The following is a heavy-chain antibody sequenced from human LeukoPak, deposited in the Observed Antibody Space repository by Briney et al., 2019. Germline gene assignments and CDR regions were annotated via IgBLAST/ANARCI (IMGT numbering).Heavy chain of an antibody. Sequence: GGSLRLSCAASGFTFSSYEMNWVRQAPGKGLEWVSYISSSGSTIYYADSVKGRFTISRDNAKNSLYLQMNSLRAEDTAVYYCAREPLEALAGTSDYWGQGTLVTVSS. CDR2: ISSSGSTI. J-gene: IGHJ4*02. D-gene: IGHD6-19*01. CDR1: GFTFSSYE. V-gene: IGHV3-48*03. CDR3: AREPLEALAGTSDY.